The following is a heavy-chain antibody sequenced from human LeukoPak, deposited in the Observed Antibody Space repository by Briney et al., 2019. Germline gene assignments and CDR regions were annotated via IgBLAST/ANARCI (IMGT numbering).Heavy chain of an antibody. Sequence: PSQTLSLTCTVSGGSISSGGYYWSWIRQHPGKGLEWIGYIYYSGSTCYNPSLKSRVTISVDTSKNQFSLKLSSVTAADTAVYYCARARWGGDPYYFDYWGQGTLVTVSS. D-gene: IGHD2-21*02. J-gene: IGHJ4*02. CDR1: GGSISSGGYY. CDR2: IYYSGST. V-gene: IGHV4-31*03. CDR3: ARARWGGDPYYFDY.